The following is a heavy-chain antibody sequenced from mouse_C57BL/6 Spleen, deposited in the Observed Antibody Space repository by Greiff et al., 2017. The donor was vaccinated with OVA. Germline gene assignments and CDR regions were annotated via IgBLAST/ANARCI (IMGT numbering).Heavy chain of an antibody. Sequence: QVHVKQSGAELVRPGASVTLSCKASGYTFTDYEMHWVKQTPVHGLEWIGAIDPETGGTAYNQKFKGKAILTADKSSSTAYMELRSLTSEDSAVYYCTRDYYGTAWFAYWGQGTLVTVSA. J-gene: IGHJ3*01. CDR2: IDPETGGT. D-gene: IGHD1-1*01. CDR3: TRDYYGTAWFAY. CDR1: GYTFTDYE. V-gene: IGHV1-15*01.